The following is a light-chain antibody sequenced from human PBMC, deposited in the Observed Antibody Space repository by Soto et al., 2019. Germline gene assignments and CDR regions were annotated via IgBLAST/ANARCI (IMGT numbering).Light chain of an antibody. J-gene: IGKJ1*01. CDR2: GAS. CDR3: QQYGSSPPT. Sequence: IVLTQSPGTLSLSPGARTTLSCRASQSISRYLAWYQQKPGQGPRLLIYGASSRATGTPDRFSGSGSGTDFTLTINRLEPEDFALYYCQQYGSSPPTFGQGTRWIS. CDR1: QSISRY. V-gene: IGKV3-20*01.